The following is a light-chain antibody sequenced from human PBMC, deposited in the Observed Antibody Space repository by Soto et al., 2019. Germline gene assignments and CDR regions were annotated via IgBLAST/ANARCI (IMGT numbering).Light chain of an antibody. CDR2: DVS. Sequence: QSALTQAASLSGFPGQSITISCTGTGSDVGGYNYVSWYQQYPGKAPKLMIYDVSNRPSGVSNRFSGSKSGNTAALIIFGLQAEDEADYYCCSYTSSSTYVFGTGTKVTVL. J-gene: IGLJ1*01. CDR3: CSYTSSSTYV. V-gene: IGLV2-14*01. CDR1: GSDVGGYNY.